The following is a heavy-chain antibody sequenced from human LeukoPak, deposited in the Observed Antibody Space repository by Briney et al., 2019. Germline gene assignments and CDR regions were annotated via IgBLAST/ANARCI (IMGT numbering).Heavy chain of an antibody. CDR1: GGSISSSNW. Sequence: SETLSLTCAVSGGSISSSNWWSWVRQPPGKGLEWIGEIYHSGSTNYNPSLKSRVTISVDKSKNQFSLKLSSVTAADTAVYYCARDLVDTAMAYGNYYYGIDVWGQGTTVTVSS. V-gene: IGHV4-4*02. CDR3: ARDLVDTAMAYGNYYYGIDV. D-gene: IGHD5-18*01. J-gene: IGHJ6*02. CDR2: IYHSGST.